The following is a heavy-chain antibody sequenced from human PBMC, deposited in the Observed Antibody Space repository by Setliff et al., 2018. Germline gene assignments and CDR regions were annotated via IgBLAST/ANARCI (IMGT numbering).Heavy chain of an antibody. Sequence: PGGSLRLSCAASGFTFSSYMMNWVRQAPGKGLEWVSSISSSSIYIYYADSVKGRFTISRDNAKNTLYLQMNGLRAEDTAVYYCAREPFPYYFDYWGQGTLVTAPQ. CDR2: ISSSSIYI. CDR3: AREPFPYYFDY. CDR1: GFTFSSYM. V-gene: IGHV3-21*01. J-gene: IGHJ4*02.